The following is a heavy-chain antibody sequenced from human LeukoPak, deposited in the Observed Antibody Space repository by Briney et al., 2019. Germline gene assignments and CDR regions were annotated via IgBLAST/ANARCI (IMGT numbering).Heavy chain of an antibody. CDR2: ISSSSSYI. D-gene: IGHD1-1*01. CDR1: GFTLSSYS. V-gene: IGHV3-21*01. J-gene: IGHJ4*02. CDR3: ARYSGYNWNDPPDY. Sequence: AGGTLRLSCAGAGFTLSSYSMNWVRQAPGKGLEGVSSISSSSSYIYYADSVKGRCTISRDKAKNSLYMQMNSLRAEDTPLYYCARYSGYNWNDPPDYWGPGTLVTVSS.